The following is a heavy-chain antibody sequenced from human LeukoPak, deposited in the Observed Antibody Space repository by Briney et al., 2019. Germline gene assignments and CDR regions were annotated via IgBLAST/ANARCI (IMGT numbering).Heavy chain of an antibody. J-gene: IGHJ6*03. V-gene: IGHV3-23*01. Sequence: GGSLRLSCAASGFTFSSYAMSWVRQAPGKGLEWVSAISGSGGSTYYADSVKGRFTISRDNSKSTLYLQMNSLRAEDTAVYYCARGVLRFLEWLDYYYYMDVWGKGTTVTVSS. CDR1: GFTFSSYA. D-gene: IGHD3-3*01. CDR3: ARGVLRFLEWLDYYYYMDV. CDR2: ISGSGGST.